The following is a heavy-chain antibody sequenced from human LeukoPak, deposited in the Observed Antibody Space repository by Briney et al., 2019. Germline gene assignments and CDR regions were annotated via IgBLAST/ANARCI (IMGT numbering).Heavy chain of an antibody. CDR1: GFPFSSYW. J-gene: IGHJ4*02. CDR2: IKQDGSKK. D-gene: IGHD5-24*01. CDR3: ARVGYIDEGIDY. Sequence: GGSLRLSCVASGFPFSSYWMTWVRQAPGKGLEWVANIKQDGSKKSYVDSVKGRFTISRDNAKNSLYLQMNSLRAEGTAIYYCARVGYIDEGIDYWGQGALVTVSS. V-gene: IGHV3-7*04.